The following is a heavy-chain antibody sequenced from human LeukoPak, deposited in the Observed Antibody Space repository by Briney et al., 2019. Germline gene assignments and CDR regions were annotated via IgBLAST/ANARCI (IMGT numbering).Heavy chain of an antibody. CDR2: ISGSGGST. CDR1: GFTFSSYA. Sequence: GGSLRLSCAASGFTFSSYAMSWVRQAPGKGLEWVSAISGSGGSTYYADSVKGRFTISRDNSKNTLYLQMNSLRAEDTAVYYCAEAPTGYSSGWYLAFDYWGQGTLVTVSS. J-gene: IGHJ4*02. V-gene: IGHV3-23*01. CDR3: AEAPTGYSSGWYLAFDY. D-gene: IGHD6-19*01.